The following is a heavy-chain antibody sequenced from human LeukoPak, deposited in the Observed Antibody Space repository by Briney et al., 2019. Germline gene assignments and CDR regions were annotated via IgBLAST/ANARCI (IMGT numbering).Heavy chain of an antibody. CDR2: ISGSGGST. CDR1: GFTFSSYA. D-gene: IGHD1-26*01. CDR3: AKDPYSGSYFDY. Sequence: GGSLRLSCAASGFTFSSYAMSWVRQAPGKGLEWVSAISGSGGSTYYADSVKGRFTISRDNSKNTLYLQLNSLRAEDTAVYYCAKDPYSGSYFDYWGQGTLVTVSS. J-gene: IGHJ4*02. V-gene: IGHV3-23*01.